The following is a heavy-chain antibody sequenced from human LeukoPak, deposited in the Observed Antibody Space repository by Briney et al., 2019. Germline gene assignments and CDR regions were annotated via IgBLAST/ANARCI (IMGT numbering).Heavy chain of an antibody. CDR3: ARPGIAVAGTPGTHLRDDAFDI. V-gene: IGHV4-61*02. J-gene: IGHJ3*02. D-gene: IGHD6-19*01. CDR1: GDSISSGSYY. Sequence: SETLSLTCTVSGDSISSGSYYWSWIRQPAGKGLEWIGRIYTSGSTNYNPSLKSRVTISVDTSKNQFSLKLSSVTAADTAVYYCARPGIAVAGTPGTHLRDDAFDIWGQGTMVTVSS. CDR2: IYTSGST.